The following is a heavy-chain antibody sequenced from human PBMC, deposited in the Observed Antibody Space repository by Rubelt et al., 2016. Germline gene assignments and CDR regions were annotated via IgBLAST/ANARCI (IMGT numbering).Heavy chain of an antibody. D-gene: IGHD3-16*01. J-gene: IGHJ4*02. CDR1: GFTFSSYS. Sequence: GGSLKLSCAASGFTFSSYSMNWIRQAPGKGLEYIAYISTQYRIIHYADSVKGRFAISSDNAKNSLYLQISSLRDEDTAVYYCARDHNYAFDNWGQGTLVTVSS. CDR3: ARDHNYAFDN. V-gene: IGHV3-48*02. CDR2: ISTQYRII.